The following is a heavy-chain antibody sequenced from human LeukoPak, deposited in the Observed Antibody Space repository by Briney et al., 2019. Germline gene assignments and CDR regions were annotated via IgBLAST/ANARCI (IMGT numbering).Heavy chain of an antibody. CDR3: AKEGIGSTATFFDY. Sequence: GGSLRLSCAASGYTFNSYALNWVRQAPGKGLEWVSSISASGDATYYVDSVRGRFTISRGNSNYAGYLQMNSLSAEDTAIYYCAKEGIGSTATFFDYWGQGILVTVSS. D-gene: IGHD1-1*01. J-gene: IGHJ4*02. CDR2: ISASGDAT. V-gene: IGHV3-23*01. CDR1: GYTFNSYA.